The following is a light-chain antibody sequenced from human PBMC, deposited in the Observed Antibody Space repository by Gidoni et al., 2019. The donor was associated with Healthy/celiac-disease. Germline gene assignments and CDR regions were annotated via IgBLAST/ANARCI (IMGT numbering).Light chain of an antibody. CDR2: AAS. CDR3: QQLNSYPLT. CDR1: KGISSY. Sequence: DIQLTQSPSFLSAAVGDRVTITCRASKGISSYLAWYQQKPGKAPKLLISAASTLQSGFPSRFSGSGSGTEFTLTISSLQPEDFATYYWQQLNSYPLTFGGGTKVEIK. V-gene: IGKV1-9*01. J-gene: IGKJ4*01.